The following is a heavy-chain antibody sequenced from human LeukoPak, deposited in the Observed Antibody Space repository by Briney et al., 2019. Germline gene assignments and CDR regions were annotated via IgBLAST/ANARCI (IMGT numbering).Heavy chain of an antibody. Sequence: PSETLSLTCAVYGGSFSGYYWSWIRQPPGKGLEWIGEINHSGSTNYNPSLKSRVTISVDTSKNQFSLKLSSVTAADTAVYYCARGNQDYDFWSGYYTGYYFDYWGQGTLVTVSS. V-gene: IGHV4-34*01. CDR3: ARGNQDYDFWSGYYTGYYFDY. D-gene: IGHD3-3*01. CDR1: GGSFSGYY. CDR2: INHSGST. J-gene: IGHJ4*02.